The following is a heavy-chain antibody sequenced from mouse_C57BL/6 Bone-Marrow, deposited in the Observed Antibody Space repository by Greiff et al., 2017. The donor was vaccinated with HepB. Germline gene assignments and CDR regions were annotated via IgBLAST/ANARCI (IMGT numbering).Heavy chain of an antibody. CDR1: GYTFTDYE. D-gene: IGHD1-1*01. CDR2: IDPETGGT. J-gene: IGHJ1*03. V-gene: IGHV1-15*01. CDR3: TRDDYYGSSSYWYFDV. Sequence: VQLVESGAELVRPGASVTLSCKASGYTFTDYEMHWVKQTPVHGLEWIGAIDPETGGTAYNQKFKGKAILTADKSSSTAYMELRSLTSEDSAVYYCTRDDYYGSSSYWYFDVWGTGTTVTVSS.